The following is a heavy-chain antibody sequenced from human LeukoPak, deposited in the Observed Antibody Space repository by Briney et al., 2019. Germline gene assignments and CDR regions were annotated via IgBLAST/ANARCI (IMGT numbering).Heavy chain of an antibody. J-gene: IGHJ4*02. D-gene: IGHD6-6*01. V-gene: IGHV3-11*06. CDR2: ISSSSSYT. CDR3: QGGEDSSSSGDY. Sequence: GGSLRLSCAASEFTSSNYYLGWFRKAPGKGLEWFSYISSSSSYTNYADSVKGRFTISRDNAKNSLYLQMSSLRAEDTAVYYCQGGEDSSSSGDYWGQGTLVTVSS. CDR1: EFTSSNYY.